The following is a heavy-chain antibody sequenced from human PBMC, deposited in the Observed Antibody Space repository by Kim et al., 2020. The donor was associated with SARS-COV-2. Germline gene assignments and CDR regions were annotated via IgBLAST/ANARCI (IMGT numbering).Heavy chain of an antibody. CDR1: GFTFSSYS. CDR2: ISSSSSYI. Sequence: GGSLRLSCAASGFTFSSYSMNWVRQAPGKGLEWVSSISSSSSYIYYADSVKGRFTISRDNAKNSLYLQMNSLRAEDTAVYYCASPLLWFGQAPWGQGTLVTVSS. CDR3: ASPLLWFGQAP. D-gene: IGHD3-10*01. J-gene: IGHJ5*02. V-gene: IGHV3-21*01.